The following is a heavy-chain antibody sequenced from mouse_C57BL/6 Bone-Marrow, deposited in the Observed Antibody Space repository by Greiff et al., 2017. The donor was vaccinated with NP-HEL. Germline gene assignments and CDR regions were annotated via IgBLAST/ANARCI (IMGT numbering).Heavy chain of an antibody. CDR3: ARRGYGSSLWYFDV. V-gene: IGHV1-85*01. J-gene: IGHJ1*03. CDR2: IYPRDGST. D-gene: IGHD1-1*01. Sequence: VKLVESGPELVKPGASVKLSCKASGYTFTSYDINWVKQRPGQGLEWIGWIYPRDGSTKYNEKFKGKATLTVDTSSSTAYMELHSLTSEDSAVYFCARRGYGSSLWYFDVWGTGTTVTVSS. CDR1: GYTFTSYD.